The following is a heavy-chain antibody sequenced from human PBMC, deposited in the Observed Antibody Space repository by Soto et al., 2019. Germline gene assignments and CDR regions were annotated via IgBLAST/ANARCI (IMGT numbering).Heavy chain of an antibody. CDR2: IYYSGST. Sequence: SETLSLTCTVSGGSISSGGYYWSWIRQHPGKGLEWIGYIYYSGSTYYNPSLKSRVTISVDTSKNQFSLKLSSVTAADTAVYYCARSFGVAEAGPFDYWGQGTQVTVSS. J-gene: IGHJ4*02. V-gene: IGHV4-31*03. CDR1: GGSISSGGYY. CDR3: ARSFGVAEAGPFDY. D-gene: IGHD6-13*01.